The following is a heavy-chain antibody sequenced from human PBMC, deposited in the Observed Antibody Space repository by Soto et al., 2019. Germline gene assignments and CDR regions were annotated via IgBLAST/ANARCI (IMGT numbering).Heavy chain of an antibody. CDR2: SSGSGGST. Sequence: PGGSLRLSCAASGFTFSSYSMSWDRQAPGKGLEWVSASSGSGGSTYYADSVKGRFTISRDNSKNTLYLQMNSLRAEDTAVYYCARALTMIVVAPGYWGQGTLVTVSS. D-gene: IGHD3-22*01. J-gene: IGHJ4*02. CDR3: ARALTMIVVAPGY. V-gene: IGHV3-23*01. CDR1: GFTFSSYS.